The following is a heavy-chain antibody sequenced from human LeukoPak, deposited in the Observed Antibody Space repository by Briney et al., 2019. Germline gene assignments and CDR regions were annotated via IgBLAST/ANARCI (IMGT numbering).Heavy chain of an antibody. CDR1: GYTFTSYD. D-gene: IGHD2-2*01. J-gene: IGHJ6*02. CDR3: ARVNCSSTSCSYYYGMDV. CDR2: MNPNSGNT. V-gene: IGHV1-8*01. Sequence: VASVKVSCKASGYTFTSYDINWVRQATGQGLEWMGWMNPNSGNTGYAQKFQGRVTMTRNTSISTAYMELSSLRSEDTAVYYCARVNCSSTSCSYYYGMDVWGQGTTVTVSS.